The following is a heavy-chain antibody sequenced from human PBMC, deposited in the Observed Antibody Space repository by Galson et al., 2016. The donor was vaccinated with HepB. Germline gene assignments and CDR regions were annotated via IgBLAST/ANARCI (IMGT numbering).Heavy chain of an antibody. D-gene: IGHD3-22*01. CDR2: IYYTGST. CDR1: GGSISSSGYH. J-gene: IGHJ4*02. Sequence: ETLSLTCTVSGGSISSSGYHWGWIRQPPGKGLEWIGNIYYTGSTYYNPSLESRLSMSVDTSKNQFALKLASVTAADTAIYYCARGGYDSRLYSSPFDYWGQGTLFTVS. V-gene: IGHV4-39*06. CDR3: ARGGYDSRLYSSPFDY.